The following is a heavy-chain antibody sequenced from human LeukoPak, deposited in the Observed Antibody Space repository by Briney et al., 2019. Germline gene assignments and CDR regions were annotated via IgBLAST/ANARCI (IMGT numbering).Heavy chain of an antibody. V-gene: IGHV1-18*01. CDR2: TSAYNGNT. Sequence: ASVKVSCKASGYTFTSYGISWVRQAPGQGLEWMGWTSAYNGNTNNAQKLQGRVTMTTDTSTSTAYMELRSLRSDDTAVYYCASFWGYSSSSTIVDYWGQGTLVTVSS. CDR3: ASFWGYSSSSTIVDY. J-gene: IGHJ4*02. D-gene: IGHD6-6*01. CDR1: GYTFTSYG.